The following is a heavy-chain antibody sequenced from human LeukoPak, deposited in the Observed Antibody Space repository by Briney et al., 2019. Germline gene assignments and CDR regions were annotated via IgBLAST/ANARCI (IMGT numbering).Heavy chain of an antibody. CDR3: ARDRPSGYSSSWYGEYYFDY. V-gene: IGHV3-7*01. J-gene: IGHJ4*02. Sequence: AGGSLRLSCAASGFTFSSYWMSWVRQAPGKGLEWVANIKQDGSEKYYVDSVKGRFTISRDNAKNSLYLQTNSLRAEDTAVYYCARDRPSGYSSSWYGEYYFDYWGQGTLVTVSS. CDR2: IKQDGSEK. CDR1: GFTFSSYW. D-gene: IGHD6-13*01.